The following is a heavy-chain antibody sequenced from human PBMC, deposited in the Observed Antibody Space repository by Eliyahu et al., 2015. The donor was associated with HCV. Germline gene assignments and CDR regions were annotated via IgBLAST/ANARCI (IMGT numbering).Heavy chain of an antibody. Sequence: EVQLVESGGGLFQPGGSLRLSCGTSGFTVSNYWMNWVRQAPGKGLEWVANIKGDGSEKYYVDSVEGRFTISRDNAKNSVYLEMNSLRAEDTAVYYCAREFRDSWNRHFDYWGQGTLVTVSS. J-gene: IGHJ4*02. D-gene: IGHD1-1*01. CDR1: GFTVSNYW. CDR2: IKGDGSEK. CDR3: AREFRDSWNRHFDY. V-gene: IGHV3-7*03.